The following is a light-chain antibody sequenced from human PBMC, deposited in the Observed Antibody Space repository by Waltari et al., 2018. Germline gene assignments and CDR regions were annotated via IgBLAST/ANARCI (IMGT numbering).Light chain of an antibody. CDR2: EES. CDR3: QQYDAYPYT. J-gene: IGKJ2*01. CDR1: QNIYNW. Sequence: DIQMTQSPSILSASIGDRVTITCRASQNIYNWLAWYQQKPGRAPNLLIYEESNLESGVPSRFSGSGSGTEFTLTINSLQPDDCAAYYCQQYDAYPYTFGQGAKLEIK. V-gene: IGKV1-5*03.